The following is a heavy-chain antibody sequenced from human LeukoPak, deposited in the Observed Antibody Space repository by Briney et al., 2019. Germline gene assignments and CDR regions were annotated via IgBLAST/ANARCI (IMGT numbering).Heavy chain of an antibody. CDR2: MNPNSGNT. Sequence: ASVKVSCKASRYTFTSYDINWVRQATGQGLEWMGWMNPNSGNTGYAQKFQGRVTMTRNTSISTAYMELSSLRSEDTAAYYCARVGEWELPHDYWGQGTLVTVSS. V-gene: IGHV1-8*01. D-gene: IGHD1-26*01. CDR1: RYTFTSYD. J-gene: IGHJ4*02. CDR3: ARVGEWELPHDY.